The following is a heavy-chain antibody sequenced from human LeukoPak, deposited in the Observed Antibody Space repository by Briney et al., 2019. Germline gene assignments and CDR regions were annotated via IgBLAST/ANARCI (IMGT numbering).Heavy chain of an antibody. D-gene: IGHD2-2*01. Sequence: ASVKVSCKVSGYTLTELSMHWVRQAPGKGLEWMGGFDPEDGETIYAQKFQGRVTMTEDTSTDTAYMELSSLGSEDTAVYYCATRVPAAHESNYFDYWGQGTLVTVSS. CDR3: ATRVPAAHESNYFDY. CDR1: GYTLTELS. CDR2: FDPEDGET. V-gene: IGHV1-24*01. J-gene: IGHJ4*02.